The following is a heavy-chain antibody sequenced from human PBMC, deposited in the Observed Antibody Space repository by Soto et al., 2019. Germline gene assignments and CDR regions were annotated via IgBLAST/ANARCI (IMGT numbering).Heavy chain of an antibody. CDR2: ISPYTGNT. CDR1: GYIFVNYG. CDR3: VMVDNYVTPTPQDV. V-gene: IGHV1-18*01. D-gene: IGHD3-16*01. J-gene: IGHJ6*02. Sequence: QVQLVQSGDEVKKPGSSVKVSCKASGYIFVNYGIAWVRPAPVQGLEWMGWISPYTGNTHSASKVQGRLTMTTDTSTSTAYMDLGSLTSDDTAVYYCVMVDNYVTPTPQDVWGQGTTVTVSS.